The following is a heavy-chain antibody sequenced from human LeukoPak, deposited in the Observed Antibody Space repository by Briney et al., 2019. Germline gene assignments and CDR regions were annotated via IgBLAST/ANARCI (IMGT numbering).Heavy chain of an antibody. CDR3: ARYSGSYYAFDI. Sequence: PGGSLRLSCAASGFTFSSYGMHWVRQAPGKGLQWVAFIWYDGSNKYYADSVKGRFTISRDNSKNSLYLQMNSLRAEDTAVYYCARYSGSYYAFDIWGQGTMVTVSS. J-gene: IGHJ3*02. CDR2: IWYDGSNK. CDR1: GFTFSSYG. V-gene: IGHV3-33*01. D-gene: IGHD1-26*01.